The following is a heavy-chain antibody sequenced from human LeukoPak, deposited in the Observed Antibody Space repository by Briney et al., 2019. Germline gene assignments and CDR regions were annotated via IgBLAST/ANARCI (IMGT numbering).Heavy chain of an antibody. CDR1: GGTFSSYA. D-gene: IGHD3-22*01. CDR2: IIPIFGTA. J-gene: IGHJ1*01. CDR3: ARDPGYYDSSGYPVVGYFQH. V-gene: IGHV1-69*13. Sequence: GASVKISCKASGGTFSSYAISWVRQAPGQGLEWMGGIIPIFGTANYAQKFQGRVTITADESTSTAYMELSSLRSEDTAVYYCARDPGYYDSSGYPVVGYFQHWGQGTLVTVSS.